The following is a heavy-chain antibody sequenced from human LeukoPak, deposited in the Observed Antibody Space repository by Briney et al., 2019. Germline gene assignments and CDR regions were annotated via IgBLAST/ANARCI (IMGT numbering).Heavy chain of an antibody. V-gene: IGHV3-23*01. CDR1: GFTFSTYA. J-gene: IGHJ4*02. D-gene: IGHD2-15*01. CDR3: AKKVVAGAVGSQYCAS. CDR2: ISDSGGTT. Sequence: GGSLRLSCAASGFTFSTYAMSWVRQAPGKGLEWVSVISDSGGTTYYADSVKGRFTISRDNSKSTLYLQMNSLRAEDTAVYYCAKKVVAGAVGSQYCASWGQGTLVTVSS.